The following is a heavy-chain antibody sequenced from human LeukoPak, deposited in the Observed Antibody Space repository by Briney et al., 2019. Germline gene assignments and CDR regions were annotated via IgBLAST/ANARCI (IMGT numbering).Heavy chain of an antibody. CDR3: AKKVGLVSAPLYYFDV. V-gene: IGHV3-23*01. J-gene: IGHJ4*02. D-gene: IGHD5/OR15-5a*01. CDR1: GFTFSSYA. Sequence: GGSLRLSCAASGFTFSSYAMSWVLQAPGKGLEWVSAISGPAGSWDYADSVKGRFTISRDNSKNTLFLQMNSLRAEDTAIYYCAKKVGLVSAPLYYFDVWGQGTLVTVSS. CDR2: ISGPAGSW.